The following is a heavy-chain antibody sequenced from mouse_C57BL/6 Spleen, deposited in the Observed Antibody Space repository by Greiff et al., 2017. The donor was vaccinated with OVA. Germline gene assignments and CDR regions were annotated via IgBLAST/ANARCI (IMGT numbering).Heavy chain of an antibody. CDR1: GYTFTSYW. CDR3: AREGQLRLENAMDY. CDR2: IYPSDSET. D-gene: IGHD3-2*02. J-gene: IGHJ4*01. V-gene: IGHV1-61*01. Sequence: QVQLQQPGAELVRPGSSVKLSCKASGYTFTSYWMDWVKQRPGQGLEWIGNIYPSDSETHYNQKFKDKATLTVDKSSSTAYVQLSSLTSEDSAVYYCAREGQLRLENAMDYWGQGTSVTVSS.